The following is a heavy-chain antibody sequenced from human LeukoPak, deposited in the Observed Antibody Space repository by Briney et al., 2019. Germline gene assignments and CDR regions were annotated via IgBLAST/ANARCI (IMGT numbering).Heavy chain of an antibody. CDR1: GFSFSYYG. J-gene: IGHJ4*02. V-gene: IGHV3-30*18. CDR3: AKDMRPYSGDRSFLFDQ. D-gene: IGHD1-26*01. Sequence: GGSLRLSCAASGFSFSYYGVHWVRQAPGKGLEWVALISYDGSDKYFADSVKGRFSISRDNSQKTLYLQMNSLISEDTAIYYCAKDMRPYSGDRSFLFDQWGQGTLVIASS. CDR2: ISYDGSDK.